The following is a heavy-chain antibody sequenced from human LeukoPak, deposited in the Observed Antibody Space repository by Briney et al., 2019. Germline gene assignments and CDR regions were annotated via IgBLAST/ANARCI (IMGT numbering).Heavy chain of an antibody. D-gene: IGHD6-19*01. CDR2: ISGSGGST. CDR3: AKDRSRGVAGSYFDY. Sequence: GGSLRLSCAASGFTFSSYAMSWVRQAPGKGLEWVSAISGSGGSTYYADSVKGRFTISRDNSKNTLYLRMNSLRAEDTAVYYCAKDRSRGVAGSYFDYWGQGTLVTVSS. V-gene: IGHV3-23*01. J-gene: IGHJ4*02. CDR1: GFTFSSYA.